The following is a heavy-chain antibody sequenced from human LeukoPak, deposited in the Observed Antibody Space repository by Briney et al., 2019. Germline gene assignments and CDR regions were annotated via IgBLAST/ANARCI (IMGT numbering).Heavy chain of an antibody. CDR1: GFTFSSYW. V-gene: IGHV3-74*01. CDR2: ISSDGSST. Sequence: GGSLRLSCAASGFTFSSYWMHWARQAPGKGLVWVSRISSDGSSTSYADSVKGRFTISRDNAKNTLYLQMNSLRAEDTAVYYCARVGSMDYWGQGTLVTVSS. J-gene: IGHJ4*02. CDR3: ARVGSMDY. D-gene: IGHD2-2*03.